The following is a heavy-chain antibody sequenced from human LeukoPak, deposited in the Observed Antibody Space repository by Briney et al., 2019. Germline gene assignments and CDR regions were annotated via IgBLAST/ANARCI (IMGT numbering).Heavy chain of an antibody. J-gene: IGHJ4*02. CDR1: GGSISSSSYY. Sequence: SETLSLTCTVSGGSISSSSYYWGWIRQPPGKGLEWIGSIYYSGSTYYNPSLKSRVTISVDTSKNQFSLKLSSVTAADTAVYYCARDHIAAAGTAYWGQGTLVTVSS. V-gene: IGHV4-39*07. CDR3: ARDHIAAAGTAY. D-gene: IGHD6-13*01. CDR2: IYYSGST.